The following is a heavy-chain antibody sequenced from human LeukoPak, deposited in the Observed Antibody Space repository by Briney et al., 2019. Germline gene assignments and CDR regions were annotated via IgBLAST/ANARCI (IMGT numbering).Heavy chain of an antibody. CDR1: GFTFSGYS. Sequence: GGSLRLSCAASGFTFSGYSMNWVRQAPGKGLEWVSSISSSSSYIYYADSVKGRFTISRDNAKNSLYLQMNSLRTEDTALYYCAKAGYSSGWYAYYYYMDVWGKGTTVTVSS. CDR2: ISSSSSYI. CDR3: AKAGYSSGWYAYYYYMDV. V-gene: IGHV3-21*04. D-gene: IGHD6-19*01. J-gene: IGHJ6*03.